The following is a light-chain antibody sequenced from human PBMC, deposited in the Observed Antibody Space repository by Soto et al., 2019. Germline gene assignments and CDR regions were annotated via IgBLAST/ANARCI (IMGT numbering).Light chain of an antibody. CDR3: QQYGSSPRFT. Sequence: IGLPQPPGTLSFSPGERATLACRASQSVRSSYLAWYQQKPGQAPRLLIYGASTRATGIPDRFSGSGSGTYFTLTISRLEPEDFAVYYCQQYGSSPRFTFGPGTKVDIK. CDR2: GAS. J-gene: IGKJ3*01. CDR1: QSVRSSY. V-gene: IGKV3-20*01.